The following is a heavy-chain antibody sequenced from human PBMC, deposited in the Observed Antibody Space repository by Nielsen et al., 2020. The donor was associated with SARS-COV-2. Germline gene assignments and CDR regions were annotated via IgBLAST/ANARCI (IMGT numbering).Heavy chain of an antibody. Sequence: GGSLRLSCAASGFTFSSYGMHWVRQAPGKGLEWVAVISYDGSNKYYADSVKGRFTISRDNSKNTLYLQMNSLRAEDTAVYYCAKIAAATASADYWGQATLVTVSS. CDR2: ISYDGSNK. CDR3: AKIAAATASADY. CDR1: GFTFSSYG. D-gene: IGHD6-13*01. V-gene: IGHV3-30*18. J-gene: IGHJ4*02.